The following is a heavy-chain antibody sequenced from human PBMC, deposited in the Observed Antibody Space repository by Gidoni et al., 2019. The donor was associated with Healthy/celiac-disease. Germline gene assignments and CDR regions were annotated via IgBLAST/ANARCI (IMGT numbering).Heavy chain of an antibody. V-gene: IGHV3-23*01. CDR3: AKGLRGSRIQLWLRSPGSFGAFDI. CDR1: GFTFSSYA. D-gene: IGHD5-18*01. Sequence: EVKLLESGGGLVQPGGSLRLSCADSGFTFSSYAMSWVRPAPGKGREWVSAIGGSGGSTYYADSVKGRFTISRDNSKNTLYLQMNSLRAEDTAVYYCAKGLRGSRIQLWLRSPGSFGAFDIWGQGTMVTVSS. J-gene: IGHJ3*02. CDR2: IGGSGGST.